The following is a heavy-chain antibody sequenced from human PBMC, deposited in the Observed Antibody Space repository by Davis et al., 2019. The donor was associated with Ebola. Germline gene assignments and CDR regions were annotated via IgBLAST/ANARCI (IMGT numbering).Heavy chain of an antibody. D-gene: IGHD2-21*02. Sequence: ASVKVSCKASGYTFTSYAMHWVRQAPGQRLEWMGWINVGSDITKYSQKFQDRVTITKDTSANTAYLELSSLTSEDTAVYYCARGVVTKGVYYFDYWGQGTLVTVSS. J-gene: IGHJ4*02. CDR1: GYTFTSYA. CDR3: ARGVVTKGVYYFDY. V-gene: IGHV1-3*01. CDR2: INVGSDIT.